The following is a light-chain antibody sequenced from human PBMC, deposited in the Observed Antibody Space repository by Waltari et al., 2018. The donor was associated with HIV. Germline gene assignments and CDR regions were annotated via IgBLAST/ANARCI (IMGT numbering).Light chain of an antibody. Sequence: EIVLTQSPGTLSLSPGERATLYCRASQSVNSSYLAWYQQKPGQAPRLLIYGASSRATGIPDRFSGSGSGTDFTLTISRLEPEDFAVYYCQQYGSSVTFGPGTKVDIK. CDR1: QSVNSSY. J-gene: IGKJ3*01. CDR3: QQYGSSVT. V-gene: IGKV3-20*01. CDR2: GAS.